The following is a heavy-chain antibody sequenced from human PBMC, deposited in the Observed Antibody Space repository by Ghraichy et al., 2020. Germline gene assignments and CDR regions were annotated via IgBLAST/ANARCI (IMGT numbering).Heavy chain of an antibody. Sequence: SETLSLTCTVSGGSISSYYWSWIRQPPGKGLEWIGYIYYSGSTNYNPSLKSRVTISVDTSKNQFSLKLSSVTAADTAVYYCARDGGPPVAARYYYYYMDVWGKGTTVTVSS. J-gene: IGHJ6*03. V-gene: IGHV4-59*01. CDR1: GGSISSYY. CDR3: ARDGGPPVAARYYYYYMDV. D-gene: IGHD2-15*01. CDR2: IYYSGST.